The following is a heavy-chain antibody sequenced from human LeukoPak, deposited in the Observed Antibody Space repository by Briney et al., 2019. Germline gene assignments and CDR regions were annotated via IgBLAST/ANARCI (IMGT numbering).Heavy chain of an antibody. CDR2: ISAYNGNT. D-gene: IGHD5-18*01. CDR3: ARLNTAMVVAWFDP. Sequence: GASVKVSCKASGYTFTSYGISWVRQAPGQGLEWMGWISAYNGNTNYAQKLQGRVTMTTDTSTSTAYMELRSLRPDDTAVYYCARLNTAMVVAWFDPWGQGTLVTVSS. CDR1: GYTFTSYG. V-gene: IGHV1-18*01. J-gene: IGHJ5*02.